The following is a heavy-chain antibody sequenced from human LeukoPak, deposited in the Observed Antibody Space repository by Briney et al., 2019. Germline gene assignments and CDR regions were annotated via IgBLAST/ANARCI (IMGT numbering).Heavy chain of an antibody. V-gene: IGHV1-69*06. CDR1: GGTFSSYA. CDR3: ARAGYSSGWYGY. CDR2: IIPIFGTA. Sequence: SVKVSCKASGGTFSSYAISRVRQAPGQGLGWMGRIIPIFGTANYAQKFQGRVTITADKSTSTAYMELSSLRSEDTAVYYCARAGYSSGWYGYWGQGTLVTVSS. J-gene: IGHJ4*02. D-gene: IGHD6-19*01.